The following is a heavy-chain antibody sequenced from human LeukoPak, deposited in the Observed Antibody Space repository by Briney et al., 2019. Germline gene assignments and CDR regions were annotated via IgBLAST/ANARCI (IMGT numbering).Heavy chain of an antibody. CDR2: IYSGGRT. CDR3: ARGYYYDSSGSIADAFDI. D-gene: IGHD3-22*01. V-gene: IGHV3-53*04. J-gene: IGHJ3*02. Sequence: PGGSLRLSCAASGFTVSNNYMSWVRQAPGKGLEWVSLIYSGGRTYYADSVKGRFTISRHNSKNTLYLQMNSLRAEDTAVYYCARGYYYDSSGSIADAFDIWGQGTMVTVSS. CDR1: GFTVSNNY.